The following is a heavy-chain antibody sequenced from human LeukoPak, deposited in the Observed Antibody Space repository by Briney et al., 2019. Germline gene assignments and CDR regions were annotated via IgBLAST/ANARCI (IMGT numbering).Heavy chain of an antibody. J-gene: IGHJ3*02. D-gene: IGHD4-23*01. CDR3: ARDKYGGNSNALDI. V-gene: IGHV3-74*01. CDR2: IGTDGSGA. CDR1: GFTFSSYW. Sequence: GGSLRLSCAASGFTFSSYWMDWVRQVPGKGPVWVSRIGTDGSGAAYADYVRGRFTISRDNAKNTLYLQMNSVRAEDTAVYYCARDKYGGNSNALDIWGQGTLVAVSS.